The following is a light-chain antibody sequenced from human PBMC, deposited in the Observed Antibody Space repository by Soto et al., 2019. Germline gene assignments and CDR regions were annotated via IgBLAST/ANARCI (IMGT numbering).Light chain of an antibody. CDR2: DNN. V-gene: IGLV1-40*01. Sequence: QSVLTQPPSVSGAPGQRVTISCTGGSSNIGAGYHVHWYQQLPRTAPKLLIFDNNNRPSGVPDRFSGSKSGTSASMAITGLQAEDESDYYCLSYDSTLSAYVSGTGTEVTVL. J-gene: IGLJ1*01. CDR3: LSYDSTLSAYV. CDR1: SSNIGAGYH.